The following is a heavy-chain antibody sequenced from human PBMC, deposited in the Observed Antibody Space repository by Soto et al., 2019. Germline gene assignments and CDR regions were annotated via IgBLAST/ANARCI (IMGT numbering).Heavy chain of an antibody. CDR3: AGFGALLRLSPLHAFDI. J-gene: IGHJ3*02. CDR2: ISAYNTII. Sequence: QVSLVQSGPEVPKPGASVKVSCKSSDYNINSFGLGWVRQAPGQGLEWMGMISAYNTIIKYAQKFQGRVTITTDKSTNTGYMELRSLTSDDTAFYFCAGFGALLRLSPLHAFDIWGQGTMVTVSS. CDR1: DYNINSFG. V-gene: IGHV1-18*01. D-gene: IGHD3-10*01.